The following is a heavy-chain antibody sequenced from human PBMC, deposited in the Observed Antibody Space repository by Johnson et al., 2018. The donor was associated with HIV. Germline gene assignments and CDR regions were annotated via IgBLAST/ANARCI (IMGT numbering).Heavy chain of an antibody. CDR2: LSSSGSTI. D-gene: IGHD6-13*01. Sequence: QVQLVESGGGLVKPGGSLRLSCAASGFTFSDYYMSWIRQAPGKGLEWFSYLSSSGSTIYYADSVKGRFTISRDNSKNSFYIQMHSLRAEDTAVYYCANLGYSSSWDYDGFDIWGQGTMVTVSS. V-gene: IGHV3-11*01. J-gene: IGHJ3*02. CDR3: ANLGYSSSWDYDGFDI. CDR1: GFTFSDYY.